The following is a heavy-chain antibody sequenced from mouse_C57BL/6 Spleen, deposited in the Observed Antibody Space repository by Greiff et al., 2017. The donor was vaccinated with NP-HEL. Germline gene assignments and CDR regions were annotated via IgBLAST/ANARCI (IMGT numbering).Heavy chain of an antibody. D-gene: IGHD2-12*01. CDR3: TGMLLPGRYYYFDY. CDR1: GFTFSNYW. V-gene: IGHV6-3*01. Sequence: EVKVEESGGGLVQPGGSMKLSCVASGFTFSNYWMNWVRQSPEKGLEWVAQIRLKSDNYATHYAESVKGRFTISRDDSKSSVYLQMNNLRAEDTGIYYCTGMLLPGRYYYFDYWGQGTTLTVSS. CDR2: IRLKSDNYAT. J-gene: IGHJ2*01.